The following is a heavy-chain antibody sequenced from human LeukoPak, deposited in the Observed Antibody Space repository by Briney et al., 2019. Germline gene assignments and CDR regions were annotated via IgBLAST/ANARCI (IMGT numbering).Heavy chain of an antibody. Sequence: SETLSLTCAVYGGSFSGYYWSWIRQPPGKGLGWIGEINHSGSTNYNPSLKSRVTISVDTSKNQFSLKLSSVTAADTAVYYCARGYDFWSGYQYWGQGTLVTVSS. CDR2: INHSGST. D-gene: IGHD3-3*01. CDR3: ARGYDFWSGYQY. V-gene: IGHV4-34*01. J-gene: IGHJ4*02. CDR1: GGSFSGYY.